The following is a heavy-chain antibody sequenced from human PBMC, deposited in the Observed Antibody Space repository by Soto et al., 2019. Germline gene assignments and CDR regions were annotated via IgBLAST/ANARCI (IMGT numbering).Heavy chain of an antibody. J-gene: IGHJ6*02. CDR3: AKVPAIFGVVHLGMDV. CDR2: ISGSGGST. D-gene: IGHD3-3*01. CDR1: GFTFSSYA. Sequence: PGGSLRLSCAASGFTFSSYAMSWVRQAPGKGLEWVSAISGSGGSTYYADSVKGRFTISRDNSKNTLYLQMNSLRAEDTAVYYCAKVPAIFGVVHLGMDVWGQGTTVTVSS. V-gene: IGHV3-23*01.